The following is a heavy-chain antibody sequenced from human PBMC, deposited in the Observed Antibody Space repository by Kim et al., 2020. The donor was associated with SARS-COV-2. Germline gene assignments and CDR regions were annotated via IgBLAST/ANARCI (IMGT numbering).Heavy chain of an antibody. CDR3: GRFILGGAVDF. CDR1: GFSFSNYW. CDR2: MKHDGSEE. D-gene: IGHD3-16*01. V-gene: IGHV3-7*03. J-gene: IGHJ4*02. Sequence: GGSLRLSCSASGFSFSNYWMSWVRQTPGKGLEWVAYMKHDGSEEYYVGSMGGRFTISRDNAKNSLLMQMNSLGAEDTAVYYCGRFILGGAVDFWGRGTLVTVSS.